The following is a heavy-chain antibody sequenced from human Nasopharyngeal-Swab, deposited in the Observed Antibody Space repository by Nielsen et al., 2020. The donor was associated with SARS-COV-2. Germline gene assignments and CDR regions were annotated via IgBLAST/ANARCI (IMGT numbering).Heavy chain of an antibody. CDR3: ARDYWGIAAAGTPGY. Sequence: WVRQAPGQGLEWMGGIIPIFGTANYAQKFQGRVTITADESTRTAYMELSSLRSEDTAMYYCARDYWGIAAAGTPGYWGQGTLVTVSS. CDR2: IIPIFGTA. V-gene: IGHV1-69*01. J-gene: IGHJ4*02. D-gene: IGHD6-13*01.